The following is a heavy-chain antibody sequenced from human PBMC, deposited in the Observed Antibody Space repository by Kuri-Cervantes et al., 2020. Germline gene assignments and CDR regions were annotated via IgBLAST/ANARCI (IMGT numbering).Heavy chain of an antibody. D-gene: IGHD2-15*01. CDR3: ARDGYCGGGSCSAFYC. J-gene: IGHJ4*02. CDR2: INHSGST. Sequence: SQTLSLTCAVSGGSFSGYYWSWIRQPPGKGLEWIWEINHSGSTNYNPSLKSRVTISVDTSKNQFSLKLSSVTAADTAVYYCARDGYCGGGSCSAFYCWGQGTLVTVSS. V-gene: IGHV4-34*01. CDR1: GGSFSGYY.